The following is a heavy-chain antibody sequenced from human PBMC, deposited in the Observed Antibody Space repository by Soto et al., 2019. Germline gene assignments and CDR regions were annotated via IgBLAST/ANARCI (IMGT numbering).Heavy chain of an antibody. CDR2: INHSGST. D-gene: IGHD6-6*01. CDR3: AMRRGSSYYYFDY. V-gene: IGHV4-34*01. J-gene: IGHJ4*02. CDR1: GGSFSGYY. Sequence: QVQLQQWGAGLLKPSETLSLTCAVYGGSFSGYYWSWIRQPPGKGLEWIGEINHSGSTNYNPSLKSRVTISVDTSKNQFSLKLSSVTAAETAVYYCAMRRGSSYYYFDYWGQGTLVTVSS.